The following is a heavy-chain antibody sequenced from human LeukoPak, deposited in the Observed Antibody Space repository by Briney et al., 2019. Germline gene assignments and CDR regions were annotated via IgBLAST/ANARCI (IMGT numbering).Heavy chain of an antibody. V-gene: IGHV3-9*01. D-gene: IGHD3-10*01. CDR1: GFTFDDYA. Sequence: GRSLRLSCAASGFTFDDYAMHWVRQAPGKGLEWVSGISWNSGSIGYADSVKGRFTISRDNAKNSLYLQMNSLRAEDTALYYCAKDRGTFGELSFFDYWGQGTLDTVSS. CDR2: ISWNSGSI. CDR3: AKDRGTFGELSFFDY. J-gene: IGHJ4*02.